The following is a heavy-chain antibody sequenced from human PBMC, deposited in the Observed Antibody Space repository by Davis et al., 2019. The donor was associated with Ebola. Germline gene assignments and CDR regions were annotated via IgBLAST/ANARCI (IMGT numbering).Heavy chain of an antibody. D-gene: IGHD3-3*01. CDR3: ARAGFDEVLDY. CDR1: GFPFSTYA. V-gene: IGHV3-30*04. J-gene: IGHJ4*02. Sequence: PGGSLRLSCATSGFPFSTYAMHWVRQAPGKGLEWVAVVSHSERERFYADSVKGRFTISRDNSENTLYLQMNSLTADDTSVYYCARAGFDEVLDYWGQGTPVTVSS. CDR2: VSHSERER.